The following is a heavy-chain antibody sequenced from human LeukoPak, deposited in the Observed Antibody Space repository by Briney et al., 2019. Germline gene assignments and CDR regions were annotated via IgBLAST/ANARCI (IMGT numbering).Heavy chain of an antibody. V-gene: IGHV3-23*01. CDR2: ISGSDGTT. Sequence: GGSLRLSCAAAGFTFSNYAMSWVRQAPGKGLEWVSVISGSDGTTYNTDSVKGRFTISRDNSKNTLYLQMNSLGAEDTAVYYCAKWTYYYDSGSSGYYYGMDVWGQGTTVTVSS. J-gene: IGHJ6*02. CDR1: GFTFSNYA. CDR3: AKWTYYYDSGSSGYYYGMDV. D-gene: IGHD3-10*01.